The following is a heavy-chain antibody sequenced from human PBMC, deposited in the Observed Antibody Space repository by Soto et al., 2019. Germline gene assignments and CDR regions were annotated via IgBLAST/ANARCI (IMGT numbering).Heavy chain of an antibody. Sequence: GGSLRLSCAASGFTFSSYAMSWVRQAPGKGLEWVSAISGSGGSTYYADSVKGRFTISRDNSKNTLYLQMNSLRAEDTAVYYCAKDKSSVWYQLLFPMAFDIWGQGTMVTVSS. CDR1: GFTFSSYA. V-gene: IGHV3-23*01. CDR3: AKDKSSVWYQLLFPMAFDI. CDR2: ISGSGGST. D-gene: IGHD2-2*01. J-gene: IGHJ3*02.